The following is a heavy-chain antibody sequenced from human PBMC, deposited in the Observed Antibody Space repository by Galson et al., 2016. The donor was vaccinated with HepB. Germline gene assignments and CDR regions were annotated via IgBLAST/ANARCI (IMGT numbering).Heavy chain of an antibody. V-gene: IGHV4-59*02. J-gene: IGHJ6*02. CDR3: ARGYSYALDV. Sequence: QVQLQESGPGLVKPSETLSLTCTVFGGSVNSLYCNWVRQSPGKGLEWIGHIHYSGRSNSNSSLKNRVTMSLDTSKNQFSLKLSSVTTADTAVYYCARGYSYALDVWGQGTTVTVSS. CDR1: GGSVNSLY. CDR2: IHYSGRS.